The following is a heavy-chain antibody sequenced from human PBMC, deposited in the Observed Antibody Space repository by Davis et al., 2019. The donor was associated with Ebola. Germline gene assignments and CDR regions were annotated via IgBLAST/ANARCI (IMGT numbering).Heavy chain of an antibody. J-gene: IGHJ4*02. CDR1: GFAFSSYS. Sequence: GESLKISCACSGFAFSSYSMSWVRQAPGKGLEWVANIKEDGSEKYYVDSVKGRFTISRDNAKNSLYLQMNSLRDEDTAVYYCARDPDSYGWTFDYWGQGTLVTVSS. CDR2: IKEDGSEK. CDR3: ARDPDSYGWTFDY. V-gene: IGHV3-7*01. D-gene: IGHD5-18*01.